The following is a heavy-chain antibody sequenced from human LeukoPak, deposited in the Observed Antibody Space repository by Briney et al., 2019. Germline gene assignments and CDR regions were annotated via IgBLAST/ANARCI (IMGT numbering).Heavy chain of an antibody. CDR1: GYTFTGYY. CDR2: INPNSGGT. D-gene: IGHD3-9*01. V-gene: IGHV1-2*02. Sequence: ASVKVSCKASGYTFTGYYMHWVRQAPGQGLEWMGWINPNSGGTNYAQKFQGRVTMTRDTSISTAYMELSRLRSDDTAVYYCARQYYDILSPYYYYYMDVWGKGTTVTISS. J-gene: IGHJ6*03. CDR3: ARQYYDILSPYYYYYMDV.